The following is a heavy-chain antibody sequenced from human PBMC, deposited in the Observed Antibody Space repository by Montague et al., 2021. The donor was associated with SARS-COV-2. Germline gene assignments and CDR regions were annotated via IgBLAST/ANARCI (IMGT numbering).Heavy chain of an antibody. Sequence: SETLSLTCTVSGGSIGTYYWCWIWQPPGNGLEWIGNIYYSGSTNYYSYLKSRVTISVDTSTNQFSLKLSSVTAADTAVYYCARADITMVRGVNRWAFDIWGQGTMVTVSS. CDR1: GGSIGTYY. CDR2: IYYSGST. V-gene: IGHV4-59*01. CDR3: ARADITMVRGVNRWAFDI. J-gene: IGHJ3*02. D-gene: IGHD3-10*01.